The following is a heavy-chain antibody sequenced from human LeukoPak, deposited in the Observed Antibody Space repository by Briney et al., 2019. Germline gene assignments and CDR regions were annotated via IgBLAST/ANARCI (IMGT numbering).Heavy chain of an antibody. Sequence: GGSLRLSCAASGFIFSAYTMNWVRQAPGKGLEWVSSISGSSSYIYEADSLKGRFTISRDNAENSLYLQMNSLRAEDTAVYYCARSGTTVTTIIDYWGQGTLVTVSS. CDR2: ISGSSSYI. CDR1: GFIFSAYT. V-gene: IGHV3-21*01. D-gene: IGHD4-17*01. CDR3: ARSGTTVTTIIDY. J-gene: IGHJ4*02.